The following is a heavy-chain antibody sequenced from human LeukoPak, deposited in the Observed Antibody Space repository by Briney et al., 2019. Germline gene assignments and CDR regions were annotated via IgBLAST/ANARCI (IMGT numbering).Heavy chain of an antibody. V-gene: IGHV3-23*01. Sequence: GALRLSCAASEFTFTSYAMTWVRQAPGKGLEWVSAISGSGGNTYYSDSVKGRFTITRDNSKNKVYLQMNNLRVEDRAVYYCAKGGSWYRPTFFDYWGRGTQVTVSS. D-gene: IGHD6-13*01. CDR1: EFTFTSYA. J-gene: IGHJ4*02. CDR3: AKGGSWYRPTFFDY. CDR2: ISGSGGNT.